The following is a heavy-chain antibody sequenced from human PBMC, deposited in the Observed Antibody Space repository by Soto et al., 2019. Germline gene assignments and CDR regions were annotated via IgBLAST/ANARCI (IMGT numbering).Heavy chain of an antibody. CDR3: AREGALLFGGNSDYYSTMDV. CDR2: LYNTGST. V-gene: IGHV4-59*01. Sequence: SETLSLTCTVSGASISRYYWSWIRQSPGKGLEWIGYLYNTGSTIYNPSLKSRVTISVDTSKNQFSLKMNSVTAADTAFYYCAREGALLFGGNSDYYSTMDVWGQGTTVTVSS. J-gene: IGHJ6*02. D-gene: IGHD2-21*02. CDR1: GASISRYY.